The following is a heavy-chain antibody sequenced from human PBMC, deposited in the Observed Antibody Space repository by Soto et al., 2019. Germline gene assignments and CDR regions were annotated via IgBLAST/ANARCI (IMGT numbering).Heavy chain of an antibody. CDR3: ARARTVVDNFDY. J-gene: IGHJ4*02. Sequence: QVQLQESGPGLLKPSETLSLICTVSGGSFSSDYWSWIRQPPGKGLEWIGYVYSSGSTNYNPSLRSRVTMSVKTYKKQFDLRLSYVTAADTAVYYCARARTVVDNFDYWGQGTLDTVPS. D-gene: IGHD2-21*01. CDR1: GGSFSSDY. CDR2: VYSSGST. V-gene: IGHV4-59*01.